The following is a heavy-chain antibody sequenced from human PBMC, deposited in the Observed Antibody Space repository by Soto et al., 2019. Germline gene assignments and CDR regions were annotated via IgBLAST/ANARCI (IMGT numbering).Heavy chain of an antibody. CDR1: GFTFRIFA. J-gene: IGHJ3*02. V-gene: IGHV3-64*01. CDR3: ARERYCSSVSCPTGAFDI. D-gene: IGHD2-2*01. CDR2: ISGNGNNT. Sequence: VASLRLSFRASGFTFRIFAKHWIRQSPGKGLEYVSAISGNGNNTYYANSVKGRFTISRDNSKNTLYLQMGSLRAEDMAVYYCARERYCSSVSCPTGAFDIWGQGT.